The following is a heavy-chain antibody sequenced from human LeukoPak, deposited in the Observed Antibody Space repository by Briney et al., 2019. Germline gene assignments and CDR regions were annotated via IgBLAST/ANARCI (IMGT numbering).Heavy chain of an antibody. CDR2: INSGSTNP. D-gene: IGHD6-13*01. CDR3: ARDFLAAGDY. J-gene: IGHJ4*02. Sequence: GGSLRLSCEASGFIFSSYTMNWIRQAPGKGLEWVASINSGSTNPYYADSVKGRFTISRDDAKKSLYLQMTSLRVEDTSVYYCARDFLAAGDYWGQGTLVTVSS. V-gene: IGHV3-21*01. CDR1: GFIFSSYT.